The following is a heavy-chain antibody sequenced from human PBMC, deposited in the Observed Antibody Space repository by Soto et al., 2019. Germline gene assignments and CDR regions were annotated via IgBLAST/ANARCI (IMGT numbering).Heavy chain of an antibody. CDR1: GDSINSDSYY. Sequence: QLQLQESGPGLVKPSETLSLTCSVSGDSINSDSYYWGWIHQPPGTGLEWIGSIYYRGNTYYNPSLKTRATISRDKSKSQFSLKLNSVTAADSAVYFCARLEGLATISYYFDDWGQGTLVTVSS. D-gene: IGHD3-9*01. CDR2: IYYRGNT. V-gene: IGHV4-39*01. CDR3: ARLEGLATISYYFDD. J-gene: IGHJ4*02.